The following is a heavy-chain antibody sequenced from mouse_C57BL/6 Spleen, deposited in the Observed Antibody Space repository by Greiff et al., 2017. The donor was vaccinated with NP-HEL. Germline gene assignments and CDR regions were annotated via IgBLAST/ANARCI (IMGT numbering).Heavy chain of an antibody. CDR2: INPNNGGT. CDR1: GYTFTDYN. J-gene: IGHJ2*01. Sequence: EVQLQQSGPELVKPGASVKMSCKASGYTFTDYNMHWVKQSHGKSLEWIGYINPNNGGTSYNQKFKGKATLTVNKSSSTAYMELRSLTSEESAVYYCARNFVINYYGSSYVDYWGQGTTLTVSS. D-gene: IGHD1-1*01. V-gene: IGHV1-22*01. CDR3: ARNFVINYYGSSYVDY.